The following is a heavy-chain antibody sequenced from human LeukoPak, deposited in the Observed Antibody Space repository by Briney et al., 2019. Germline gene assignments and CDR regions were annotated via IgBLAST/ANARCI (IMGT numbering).Heavy chain of an antibody. D-gene: IGHD3-22*01. CDR1: GYTFTSYG. J-gene: IGHJ3*02. CDR3: ARVGALYDSTPDAFDI. V-gene: IGHV1-18*01. CDR2: ISAYNGNT. Sequence: ASVKVSCKASGYTFTSYGISWVRQAPGQGLEWMGWISAYNGNTNYAQKLQGRVTMTTDTSTSTAYMELRSLRSDDTAVYYCARVGALYDSTPDAFDIRGQGTMVTVSS.